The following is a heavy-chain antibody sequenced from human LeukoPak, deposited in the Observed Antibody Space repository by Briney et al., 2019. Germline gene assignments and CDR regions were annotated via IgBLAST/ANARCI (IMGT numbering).Heavy chain of an antibody. V-gene: IGHV4-39*07. CDR1: GDSISTSNSY. CDR3: ARVPSSRAPNWFDP. D-gene: IGHD6-13*01. CDR2: IYYSGNT. J-gene: IGHJ5*02. Sequence: SETLSLTCTVSGDSISTSNSYWGWIRQPPGKGLEWIGSIYYSGNTYYNASLKSRVTISVDTSKNQFSLKLSSVTAADTAVYYCARVPSSRAPNWFDPWGQGTLVTVSS.